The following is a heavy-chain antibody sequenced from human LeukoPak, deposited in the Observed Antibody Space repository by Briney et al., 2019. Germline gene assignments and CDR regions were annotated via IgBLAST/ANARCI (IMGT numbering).Heavy chain of an antibody. Sequence: PSETLSLTCTVSGGSISSGGYYWSWIRQHPGKGLEWIGYIYYSGSTYYNPSLKSRVTISVDTSKNQFSLKLSSVTAADTAVYYCARSPPSLRFTAMVSWYFDLWGRGTLVTVSS. CDR1: GGSISSGGYY. CDR3: ARSPPSLRFTAMVSWYFDL. V-gene: IGHV4-31*03. CDR2: IYYSGST. D-gene: IGHD5-18*01. J-gene: IGHJ2*01.